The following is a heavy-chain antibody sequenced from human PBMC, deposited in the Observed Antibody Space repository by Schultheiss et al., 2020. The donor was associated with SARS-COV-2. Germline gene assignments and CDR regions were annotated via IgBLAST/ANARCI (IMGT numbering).Heavy chain of an antibody. CDR2: IYTSGST. J-gene: IGHJ4*02. CDR3: ARGSSYYDFWSGYRFDY. Sequence: SETLSLTCAVYGGSFSGYYWSWIRQPAGKGLEWIGRIYTSGSTNYNPSLKSRVTISVDTSKNQFSLKLSSVTAADTAVYYCARGSSYYDFWSGYRFDYWGQGTLVTVSS. CDR1: GGSFSGYY. V-gene: IGHV4-59*10. D-gene: IGHD3-3*01.